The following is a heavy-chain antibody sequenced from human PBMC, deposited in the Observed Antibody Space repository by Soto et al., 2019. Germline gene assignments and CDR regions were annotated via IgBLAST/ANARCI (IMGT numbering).Heavy chain of an antibody. Sequence: KTSETLSLTCTVSGGSVSSGSYYWSWIRQPPGKGLEWIGYIYYSGSTNYNPSLKSRVTISVDTSKNQFSLRLSSVTAADTAVYYCARDAIAVAGTGYYFDYWGQGTLVTVSS. V-gene: IGHV4-61*01. CDR3: ARDAIAVAGTGYYFDY. D-gene: IGHD6-19*01. CDR2: IYYSGST. J-gene: IGHJ4*02. CDR1: GGSVSSGSYY.